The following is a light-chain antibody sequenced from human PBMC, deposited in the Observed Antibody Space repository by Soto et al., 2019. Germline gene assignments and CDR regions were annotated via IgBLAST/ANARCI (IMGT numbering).Light chain of an antibody. V-gene: IGLV4-69*01. CDR2: LNSDGSH. Sequence: QSVLTQSPSASASLGATVKRTCTLSSGHSNYAIAWHQQQPEKGPRHLMILNSDGSHSKGDGIPDRFSGSSAGAERSLTISSLQSEDEADYYCQTWGTGIQVFGGGTQLTVL. CDR1: SGHSNYA. CDR3: QTWGTGIQV. J-gene: IGLJ3*02.